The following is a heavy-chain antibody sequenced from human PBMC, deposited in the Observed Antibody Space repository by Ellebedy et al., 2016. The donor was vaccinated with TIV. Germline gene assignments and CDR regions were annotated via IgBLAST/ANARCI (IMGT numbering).Heavy chain of an antibody. CDR3: ARTLLGYCSSTSCTHYGMDV. D-gene: IGHD2-2*01. Sequence: GESLKISCKGSGYSFTSYWISWVRQMPGKGLEWMGRIDPSDSYTNYSPSFQGHVTISADKSISTAYLQWSSLKASDTAMYYCARTLLGYCSSTSCTHYGMDVWGQGTTVTVSS. CDR1: GYSFTSYW. J-gene: IGHJ6*02. V-gene: IGHV5-10-1*01. CDR2: IDPSDSYT.